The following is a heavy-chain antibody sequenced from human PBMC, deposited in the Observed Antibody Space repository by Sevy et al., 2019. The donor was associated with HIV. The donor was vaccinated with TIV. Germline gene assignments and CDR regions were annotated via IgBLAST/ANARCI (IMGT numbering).Heavy chain of an antibody. Sequence: SGYLRLSCAASGFPFSNYAMSWIRQAPGKGLEWVSTLIGGGSRTYYADSVTGRFTISRYNSKNTLYLQMNSLRADDTAIYYCAKRRVQSGLSGGGANYGWDVCGHGTTVTVSS. CDR1: GFPFSNYA. J-gene: IGHJ6*02. CDR2: LIGGGSRT. D-gene: IGHD2-15*01. CDR3: AKRRVQSGLSGGGANYGWDV. V-gene: IGHV3-23*01.